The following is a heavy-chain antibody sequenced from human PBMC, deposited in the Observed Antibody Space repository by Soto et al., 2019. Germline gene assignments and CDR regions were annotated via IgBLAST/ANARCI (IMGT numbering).Heavy chain of an antibody. CDR1: GGSISSYY. CDR2: IYYSGST. CDR3: ARQPPSPAGD. V-gene: IGHV4-59*08. D-gene: IGHD2-2*01. J-gene: IGHJ4*02. Sequence: SETLSLTCTVSGGSISSYYWSWIRQPPGKGLEWIGYIYYSGSTNYNPSLKSRVTISVDTSKNQFSLKLSSVTAADTAVYYCARQPPSPAGDWGKGTLVTVSS.